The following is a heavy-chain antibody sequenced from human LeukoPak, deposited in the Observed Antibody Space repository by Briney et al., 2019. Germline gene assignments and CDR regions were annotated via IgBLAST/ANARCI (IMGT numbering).Heavy chain of an antibody. Sequence: GGSLRLSCAASGLTLGNYWMSWVRQAPGKGLEWVANINLDGGDKSYVGSVKGRFTISRDNAKNSLYLQMNSLGAEDTAVYYCARDYDYSLAYWGQGTLVTVSS. D-gene: IGHD4/OR15-4a*01. CDR3: ARDYDYSLAY. J-gene: IGHJ4*02. CDR1: GLTLGNYW. CDR2: INLDGGDK. V-gene: IGHV3-7*01.